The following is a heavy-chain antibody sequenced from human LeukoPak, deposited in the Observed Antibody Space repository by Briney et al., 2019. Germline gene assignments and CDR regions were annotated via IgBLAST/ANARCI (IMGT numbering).Heavy chain of an antibody. D-gene: IGHD3-3*01. CDR3: ARLTIFGVVIIAYYFDY. CDR2: IYYSGST. Sequence: SETLSLTCTVSGGSISSSSYYRGWIRQPPGKGLEWIGNIYYSGSTYYNPSLKSRVTISVDTSKNQFSLKLSSVTAADTAVYYCARLTIFGVVIIAYYFDYWGQGTLVTVSS. V-gene: IGHV4-39*01. CDR1: GGSISSSSYY. J-gene: IGHJ4*02.